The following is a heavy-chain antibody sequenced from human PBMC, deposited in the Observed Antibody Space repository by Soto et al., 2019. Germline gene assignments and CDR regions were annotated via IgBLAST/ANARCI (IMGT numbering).Heavy chain of an antibody. CDR3: ARAGSGYVWFNEY. CDR1: GGIFSSYA. CDR2: IIPVFGTA. V-gene: IGHV1-69*01. J-gene: IGHJ4*02. D-gene: IGHD3-3*01. Sequence: QEQLVQSGAEVRKPGSSVKVSCKASGGIFSSYAISWVRQAPGQGLEWMGGIIPVFGTANYAQKFQGRVTITADESTNTAYMELSSLRSEDTAMYYCARAGSGYVWFNEYWGQGTLVTVSS.